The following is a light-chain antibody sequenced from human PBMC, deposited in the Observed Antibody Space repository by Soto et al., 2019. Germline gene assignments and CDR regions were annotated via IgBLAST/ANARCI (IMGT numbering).Light chain of an antibody. Sequence: PGERATLSFRASQTVSSGFLAWYQQKPGQAPRLLIYGSSSRATGIPDRFSGSGSGTDFTLSISRLEPEDSAVYYCHQYGSSPPYAFGQGTKLEIK. CDR2: GSS. CDR1: QTVSSGF. V-gene: IGKV3-20*01. CDR3: HQYGSSPPYA. J-gene: IGKJ2*01.